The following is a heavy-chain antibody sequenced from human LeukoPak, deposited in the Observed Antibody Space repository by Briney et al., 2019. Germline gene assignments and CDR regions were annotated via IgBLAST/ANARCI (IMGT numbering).Heavy chain of an antibody. CDR1: DGSNSNYY. CDR3: ARGLSGDSYGFEY. D-gene: IGHD5-18*01. CDR2: IHSSWST. Sequence: SETLSLTCTVSDGSNSNYYSSWVRQPAAKGLELIGRIHSSWSTNYNPSLESRVTMSVDTSKNQFSLMLRYVTAADTAVYYCARGLSGDSYGFEYWGQGTLVTVSS. J-gene: IGHJ4*02. V-gene: IGHV4-4*07.